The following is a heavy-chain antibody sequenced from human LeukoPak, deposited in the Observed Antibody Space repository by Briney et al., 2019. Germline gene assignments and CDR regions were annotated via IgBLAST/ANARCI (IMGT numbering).Heavy chain of an antibody. Sequence: ASVKVSCKASGYTFTGYYMHWVRQAPGQGLEWMGWINPNSGGTNYAQKFQGRVTMTGDTSISTAYMELSRLRSDDTAVYYCARGYCSGGSCYWFDPWGQGTLVTVSS. V-gene: IGHV1-2*02. J-gene: IGHJ5*02. CDR1: GYTFTGYY. CDR3: ARGYCSGGSCYWFDP. CDR2: INPNSGGT. D-gene: IGHD2-15*01.